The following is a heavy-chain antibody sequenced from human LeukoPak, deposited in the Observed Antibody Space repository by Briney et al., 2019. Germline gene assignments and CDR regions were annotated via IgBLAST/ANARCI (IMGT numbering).Heavy chain of an antibody. CDR1: GFTFSDYY. D-gene: IGHD4-17*01. J-gene: IGHJ4*02. CDR2: ISSSSSYT. CDR3: ARVLYGDYLGY. Sequence: PRGSLRLSCAASGFTFSDYYMSWIRQAPGKGLEWVSYISSSSSYTNYADSVKGRFTISRDNAKNSLYPQMNSLRAEDTAVYYCARVLYGDYLGYWGQGTLVTVSS. V-gene: IGHV3-11*06.